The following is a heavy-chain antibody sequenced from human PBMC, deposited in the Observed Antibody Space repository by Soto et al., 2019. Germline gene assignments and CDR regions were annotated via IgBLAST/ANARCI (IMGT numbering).Heavy chain of an antibody. D-gene: IGHD5-12*01. V-gene: IGHV3-30-3*01. CDR2: ISYDGSNK. CDR3: VGDSESGYDSGGPLGY. J-gene: IGHJ4*02. Sequence: GGSLRLSCAASGFTFSSYAMHWVRQAPGKGLEWVAVISYDGSNKYYADSVKGRFTISRDNSKNTLYLQMNSLRAEDTAVYYCVGDSESGYDSGGPLGYWVQGTRGSVS. CDR1: GFTFSSYA.